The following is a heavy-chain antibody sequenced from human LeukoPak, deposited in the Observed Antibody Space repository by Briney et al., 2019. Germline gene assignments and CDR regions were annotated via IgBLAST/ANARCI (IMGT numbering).Heavy chain of an antibody. CDR3: ARTPLGYCSGGSYYGALFDY. CDR2: IIPIFGTA. Sequence: SVKVSCKASGGTFSSYAISWVRQAPGQGREWMGGIIPIFGTANYAQKFQGRVTITTDESTSTAYMELSSLRSEDTAVYYCARTPLGYCSGGSYYGALFDYWGQGTLVTVSS. J-gene: IGHJ4*02. D-gene: IGHD2-15*01. V-gene: IGHV1-69*05. CDR1: GGTFSSYA.